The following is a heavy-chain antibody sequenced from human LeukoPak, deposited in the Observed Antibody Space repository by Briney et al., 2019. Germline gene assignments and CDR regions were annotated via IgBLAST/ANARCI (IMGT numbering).Heavy chain of an antibody. J-gene: IGHJ6*02. V-gene: IGHV4-4*02. CDR2: IYHSGST. CDR3: ARDQRQLSSYGMDV. D-gene: IGHD6-13*01. Sequence: SGTLSLTWAVSGGSISSSNWWSWVRQPPGKGLEWIGEIYHSGSTNYNPSLKSRVTISVDKSKNQFSLKLSSVTAADTAVYYCARDQRQLSSYGMDVWGQGPTVTVSS. CDR1: GGSISSSNW.